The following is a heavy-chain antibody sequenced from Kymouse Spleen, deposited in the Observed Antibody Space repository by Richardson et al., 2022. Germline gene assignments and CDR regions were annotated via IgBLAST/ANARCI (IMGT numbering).Heavy chain of an antibody. Sequence: QVQLVESGGGVVQPGRSLRLSCAASGFTFSSYGMHWVRQAPGKGLEWVAVISYDGSNKYYADSVKGRFTISRDNSKNTLYLQMNSLRAEDTAVYYCAKDDASHCPFDYWGQGTLVTVSS. CDR1: GFTFSSYG. J-gene: IGHJ4*02. CDR2: ISYDGSNK. CDR3: AKDDASHCPFDY. D-gene: IGHD2-2*02,IGHD2-21*02. V-gene: IGHV3-30*18.